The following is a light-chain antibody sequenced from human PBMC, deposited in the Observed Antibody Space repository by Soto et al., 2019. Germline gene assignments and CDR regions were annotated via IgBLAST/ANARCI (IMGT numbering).Light chain of an antibody. J-gene: IGLJ3*02. Sequence: QAVVTQEPPFSVSPGGTVTLTCGLSSGSVSSGHYPSWYQQTPGQAPRTLIYSTNTRSSGVPDRFSGSILGSKAALTITGAQADDESDYYCVLDMGSGIWVFGGGTKLTVL. V-gene: IGLV8-61*01. CDR1: SGSVSSGHY. CDR3: VLDMGSGIWV. CDR2: STN.